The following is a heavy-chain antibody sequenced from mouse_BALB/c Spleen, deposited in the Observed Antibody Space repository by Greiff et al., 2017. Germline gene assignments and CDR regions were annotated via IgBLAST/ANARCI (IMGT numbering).Heavy chain of an antibody. D-gene: IGHD2-12*01. Sequence: VQLQQPGAELVKPGASVKLSCKASGYTFTSYWMHWVKQRPGQGLEWIGEINPSNGRTNYNEKFKSKATLTVDKSSSTAYMQLSSLTSEDSAVYYCARYRGYAMDYWGQGTSVTVSS. J-gene: IGHJ4*01. CDR3: ARYRGYAMDY. CDR2: INPSNGRT. V-gene: IGHV1S81*02. CDR1: GYTFTSYW.